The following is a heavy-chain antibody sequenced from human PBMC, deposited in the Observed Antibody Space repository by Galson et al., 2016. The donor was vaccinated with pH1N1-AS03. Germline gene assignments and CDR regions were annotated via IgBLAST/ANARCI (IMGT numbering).Heavy chain of an antibody. CDR3: ARADGHNLVYAFDI. J-gene: IGHJ3*02. CDR1: GFTFGSYW. Sequence: SLRLSCAASGFTFGSYWMSWVRQAPGKGLEWVANIKEDGSEKSYVDSVKGRFTISRDNSKNTLYLQMNSLRADDTAVYYCARADGHNLVYAFDIWGQGTMVTVSS. V-gene: IGHV3-7*04. CDR2: IKEDGSEK. D-gene: IGHD5-24*01.